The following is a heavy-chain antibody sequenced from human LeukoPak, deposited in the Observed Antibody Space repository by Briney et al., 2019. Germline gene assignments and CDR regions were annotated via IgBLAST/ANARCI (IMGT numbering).Heavy chain of an antibody. Sequence: ASVKVSCKASSYTFTSYGISWVRQAPGQGLEWMGWISAYNGNTNYAQKLQGRVTMTTDTSTSTAYMELRGLRSDDTAVYYCARDGTRYCSGGSCYYFDYWGQGTLVTVSS. D-gene: IGHD2-15*01. J-gene: IGHJ4*02. CDR2: ISAYNGNT. V-gene: IGHV1-18*01. CDR3: ARDGTRYCSGGSCYYFDY. CDR1: SYTFTSYG.